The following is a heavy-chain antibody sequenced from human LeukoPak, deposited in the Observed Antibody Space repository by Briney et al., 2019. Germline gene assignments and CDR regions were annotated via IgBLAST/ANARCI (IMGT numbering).Heavy chain of an antibody. CDR2: INAGNGNT. J-gene: IGHJ4*02. CDR1: GYTFTNYA. CDR3: ARDGGIAVAGAPHSWYYFDY. D-gene: IGHD6-19*01. Sequence: GASVKVSCKASGYTFTNYAMHWVRQAPGQRLEWMGWINAGNGNTKYSQKFQGRVTITRDTSASTVYMELSSLRSEDTAVYYCARDGGIAVAGAPHSWYYFDYWGQGTLVTVSS. V-gene: IGHV1-3*01.